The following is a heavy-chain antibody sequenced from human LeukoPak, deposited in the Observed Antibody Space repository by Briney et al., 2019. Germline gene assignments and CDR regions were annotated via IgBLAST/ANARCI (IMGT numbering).Heavy chain of an antibody. CDR2: ISNNGGYT. CDR3: AKVGYCSGGSCYPLNWFDP. V-gene: IGHV3-23*01. J-gene: IGHJ5*02. Sequence: GGSLRLSCAASGFTFSSSAMSWVRQAPGKGLEWVSAISNNGGYTYYADSVQGRFTISRDNSKSTLCLQMNSLRAEDTAVYYSAKVGYCSGGSCYPLNWFDPWGQGTLVTVSS. CDR1: GFTFSSSA. D-gene: IGHD2-15*01.